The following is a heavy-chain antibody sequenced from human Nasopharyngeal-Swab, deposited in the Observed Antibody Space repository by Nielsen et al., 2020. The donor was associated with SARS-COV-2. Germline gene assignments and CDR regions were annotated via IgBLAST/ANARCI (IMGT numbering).Heavy chain of an antibody. J-gene: IGHJ6*02. CDR1: GGSISSSSYY. CDR2: IYYSGST. V-gene: IGHV4-39*02. CDR3: ARDGSYGSGSYYILPATGYGMDV. D-gene: IGHD3-10*01. Sequence: GSLRLSCTVPGGSISSSSYYWGWIRQPPGKGLEWIGSIYYSGSTYYNPSLKSRVTISVDTSKNQFSLKLSSVTAADTAVYYCARDGSYGSGSYYILPATGYGMDVWGQGATVTVSS.